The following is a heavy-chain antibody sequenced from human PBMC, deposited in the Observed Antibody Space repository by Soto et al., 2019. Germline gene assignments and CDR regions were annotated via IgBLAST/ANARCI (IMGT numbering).Heavy chain of an antibody. J-gene: IGHJ6*02. CDR3: AKDFPKGLTLFRGVITDYTYYSGMDV. V-gene: IGHV3-30*18. CDR1: GFTFGSYG. CDR2: ISYDGSDK. D-gene: IGHD3-10*01. Sequence: RLLRLSCVDSGFTFGSYGVRWVRQAPGKGLEWAEVISYDGSDKSYADSGKVRFTISRDSSKDTVYLQMNSLKNEDTAVYYCAKDFPKGLTLFRGVITDYTYYSGMDVWRQRSTVTVSS.